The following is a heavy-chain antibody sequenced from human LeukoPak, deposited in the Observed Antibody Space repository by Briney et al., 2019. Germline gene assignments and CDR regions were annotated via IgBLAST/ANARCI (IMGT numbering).Heavy chain of an antibody. J-gene: IGHJ4*02. V-gene: IGHV3-11*01. CDR2: ISSSGSTI. Sequence: GGSLRLSCAAPGFTFSDYYMSWIRQAPGKGLEWVSYISSSGSTIYYADSVKGRFTISRDNAKNSLYLQMNSLRAEDTAVYYCARDLHIAVAGTYVYWGQGTLVTVSS. CDR1: GFTFSDYY. CDR3: ARDLHIAVAGTYVY. D-gene: IGHD6-19*01.